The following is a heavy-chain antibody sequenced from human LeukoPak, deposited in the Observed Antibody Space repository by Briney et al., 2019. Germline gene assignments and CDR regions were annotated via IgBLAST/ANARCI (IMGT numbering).Heavy chain of an antibody. D-gene: IGHD3-22*01. J-gene: IGHJ2*01. V-gene: IGHV1-18*01. CDR3: ARGSPPMTRLTYYDSSGYYEYFDL. Sequence: ASVKVSCKASGYAFTSYGISWVRQAPGQGLEWMGWISAYNGNTNYAQKFQGRVTMTRDTSTSTVYMELSSLRSEDTAVYYCARGSPPMTRLTYYDSSGYYEYFDLWGRGTLVTVSS. CDR1: GYAFTSYG. CDR2: ISAYNGNT.